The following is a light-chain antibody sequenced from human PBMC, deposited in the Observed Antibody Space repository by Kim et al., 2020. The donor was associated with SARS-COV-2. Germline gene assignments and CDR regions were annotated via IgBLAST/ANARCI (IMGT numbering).Light chain of an antibody. Sequence: ACTSCTSSQGLVHSNVNAYLNWIQQRRGQSPRRLIYKVSNRDSGVPDRSSGSGSDNDFTLKISTVEAEDVMVYYCMESTHWPPCTFGQGTKVDSK. CDR1: QGLVHSNVNAY. J-gene: IGKJ1*01. CDR3: MESTHWPPCT. V-gene: IGKV2-30*02. CDR2: KVS.